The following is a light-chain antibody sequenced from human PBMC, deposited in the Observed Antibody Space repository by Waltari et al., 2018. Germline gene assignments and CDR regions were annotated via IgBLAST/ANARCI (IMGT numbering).Light chain of an antibody. CDR1: QRLIGNDY. CDR3: HQYGSSPYT. V-gene: IGKV3-20*01. CDR2: RSS. J-gene: IGKJ2*01. Sequence: EVVLPQSPGTLSLSPGERAALSCRARQRLIGNDYLAWYQQRPGQAPRLLIYRSSNRATGIPDRFSGSGSGTDFTLTISRLEPEDVAVYYCHQYGSSPYTFGQGTKLEI.